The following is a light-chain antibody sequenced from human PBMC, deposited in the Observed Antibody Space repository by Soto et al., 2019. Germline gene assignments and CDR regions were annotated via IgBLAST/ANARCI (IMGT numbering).Light chain of an antibody. J-gene: IGKJ3*01. CDR3: HQYGSSPQA. V-gene: IGKV3-20*01. CDR1: QSVTRSF. CDR2: GAS. Sequence: EIVLTQSPGTLSLSPGERVTLSCRASQSVTRSFLAGYQQKPGQAPRLLIYGASSRATGIPDRFSGSGSGTDFTLTISRLEPEDFAVYYCHQYGSSPQAFGPGTKVDIK.